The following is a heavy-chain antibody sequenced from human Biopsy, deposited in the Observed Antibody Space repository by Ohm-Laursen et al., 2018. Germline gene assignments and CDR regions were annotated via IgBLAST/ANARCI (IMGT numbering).Heavy chain of an antibody. J-gene: IGHJ1*01. D-gene: IGHD3-9*01. CDR1: GATFSNYG. CDR2: NIPILGTG. V-gene: IGHV1-69*06. Sequence: SVKVSCKAPGATFSNYGVNCVRQAPGQGLEWLGGNIPILGTGNYAQKFQDRVTVAADTSTSTATMELRSLRSDDTAVYYCATKLTGYFHHWGQGTLVIVSS. CDR3: ATKLTGYFHH.